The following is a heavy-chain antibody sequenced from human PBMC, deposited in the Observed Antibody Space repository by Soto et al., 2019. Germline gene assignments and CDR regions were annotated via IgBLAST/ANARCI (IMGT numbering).Heavy chain of an antibody. D-gene: IGHD2-15*01. V-gene: IGHV2-5*02. J-gene: IGHJ4*02. CDR1: GFPLSTSGVG. CDR2: IYWDDDK. CDR3: AHRRPSAAFDY. Sequence: QITLKESGPTLVKPTQTLTLTCTFSGFPLSTSGVGLGRIRQPPGKALEWLAVIYWDDDKRYSPSLKSRLTITKDTSKNQVVLTMTNMDPVDTATYYCAHRRPSAAFDYWGQGTLVTVSS.